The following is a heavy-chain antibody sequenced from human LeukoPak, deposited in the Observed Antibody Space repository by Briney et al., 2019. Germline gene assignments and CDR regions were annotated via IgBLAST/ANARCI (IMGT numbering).Heavy chain of an antibody. V-gene: IGHV3-49*04. CDR1: GFTFGDYA. CDR3: TRTSSAADPFDY. J-gene: IGHJ4*02. Sequence: GGSLRLSCTGSGFTFGDYAMSWVRQAPGKGLESLSFIRSKACGGSPEYAASVKGRFPISTDDSKIFANVQMHTLRTEDTAAYYCTRTSSAADPFDYWGEGSLVTVSS. CDR2: IRSKACGGSP. D-gene: IGHD6-13*01.